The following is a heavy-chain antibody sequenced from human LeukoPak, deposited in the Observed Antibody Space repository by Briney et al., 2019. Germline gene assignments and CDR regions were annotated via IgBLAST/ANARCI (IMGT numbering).Heavy chain of an antibody. CDR1: GGSISSYYY. V-gene: IGHV4-59*08. D-gene: IGHD6-19*01. CDR3: ARRGSGWDWFFDL. CDR2: IYYSGST. Sequence: SETLSLTCTVSGGSISSYYYWSWIRQPPGKGLEWIGYIYYSGSTNYNPSLKSRVTISIDTSKYQFSLKLSSVTAADTAVYYCARRGSGWDWFFDLWGRGTLVTVSS. J-gene: IGHJ2*01.